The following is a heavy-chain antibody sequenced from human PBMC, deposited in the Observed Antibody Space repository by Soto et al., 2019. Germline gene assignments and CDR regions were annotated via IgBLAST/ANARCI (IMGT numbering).Heavy chain of an antibody. V-gene: IGHV1-3*01. CDR2: INAGNGNT. J-gene: IGHJ5*02. CDR3: ARDPYCSSTSCYELNWFDP. CDR1: GYTFTSYG. D-gene: IGHD2-2*01. Sequence: ASVKVSCKASGYTFTSYGISWVRQAPGQRLEWMGWINAGNGNTKYSQKFQGRVTITRDTSASTAYMELSSLRSEDTAVYYCARDPYCSSTSCYELNWFDPWGQGTLVTVSS.